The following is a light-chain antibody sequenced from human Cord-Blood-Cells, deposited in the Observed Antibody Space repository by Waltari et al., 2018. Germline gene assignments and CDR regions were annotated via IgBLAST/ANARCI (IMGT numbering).Light chain of an antibody. V-gene: IGKV3-11*01. Sequence: EIVLTQSPATLSLSPGERATLSCRASQSVSSYLAWYQQKPGQAPRLLIYDASNRATGIPARFIGSGSGTDFTLTISILEPEDFAVYYCQQRSNWPLTFGGGTKVEIK. CDR2: DAS. J-gene: IGKJ4*01. CDR3: QQRSNWPLT. CDR1: QSVSSY.